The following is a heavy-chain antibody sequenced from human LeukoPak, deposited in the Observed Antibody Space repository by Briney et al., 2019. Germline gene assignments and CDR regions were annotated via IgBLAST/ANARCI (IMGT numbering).Heavy chain of an antibody. CDR1: GFTFSSYS. D-gene: IGHD4-17*01. Sequence: GGSLRLSCAASGFTFSSYSMNWVRQAPGKGLEWVSYISSSSSTIYYADSVKGRFTISRDNAKNSLYLQMNSLRAEDTAVYYCARDDYGDYFGYFDYWGQGTLVTVSS. V-gene: IGHV3-48*01. CDR2: ISSSSSTI. J-gene: IGHJ4*02. CDR3: ARDDYGDYFGYFDY.